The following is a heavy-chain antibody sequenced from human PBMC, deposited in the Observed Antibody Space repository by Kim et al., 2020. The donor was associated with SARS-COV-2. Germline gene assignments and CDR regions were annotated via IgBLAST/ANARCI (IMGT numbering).Heavy chain of an antibody. CDR1: GGSISSSNW. V-gene: IGHV4-4*02. Sequence: SETLSLTCAVSGGSISSSNWWSWVRQPPGKGLEWIGEIYHSGSTNYNPSLKSRVTISVDKSKNQFSLKLSSVTAADTAVYYCARCSEDSRDGSGSYSLCYYGMDVWGQGTTVTVSS. CDR2: IYHSGST. J-gene: IGHJ6*02. CDR3: ARCSEDSRDGSGSYSLCYYGMDV. D-gene: IGHD3-10*01.